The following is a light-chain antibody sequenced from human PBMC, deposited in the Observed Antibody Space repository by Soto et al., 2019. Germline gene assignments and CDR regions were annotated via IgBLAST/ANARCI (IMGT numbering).Light chain of an antibody. CDR3: QKYNNWPLT. J-gene: IGKJ4*01. CDR1: QSVSSN. Sequence: EIVMTQSPATLSVSPGERATLSCRASQSVSSNLAWYQQKPGQAPRLLIYGASTRATGIPARFSGSGSGTEFTLTISILQSEDFTVYYCQKYNNWPLTFGGGTKGEIK. V-gene: IGKV3-15*01. CDR2: GAS.